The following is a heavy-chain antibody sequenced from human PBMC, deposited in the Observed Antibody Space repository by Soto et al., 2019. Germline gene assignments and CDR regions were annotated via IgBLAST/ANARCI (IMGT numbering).Heavy chain of an antibody. CDR3: ARGRLAVGSDWFDS. CDR2: IDGDGGDT. V-gene: IGHV3-23*01. CDR1: GITFNPNA. Sequence: GGSLRLSCVASGITFNPNAMIWVRQAPGKGLEWVSAIDGDGGDTFFADFVKGRFTMSRDNSKNTVYLHKRSLTAEDTALYYCARGRLAVGSDWFDSWGPGTLVTVSS. J-gene: IGHJ5*01. D-gene: IGHD1-26*01.